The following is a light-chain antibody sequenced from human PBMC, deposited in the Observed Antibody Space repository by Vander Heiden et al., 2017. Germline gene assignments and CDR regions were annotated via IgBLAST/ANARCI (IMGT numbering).Light chain of an antibody. Sequence: DIQMTQSPSTLAASVGVRVTITCRASQNINDWLAWYQQRPGKAPKLLIYKASTLESGVAARFIGSGSGTEFTLTISSLQPDHFSTYSCHQYTSYSPSTFGQGNQVEIK. J-gene: IGKJ1*01. CDR1: QNINDW. CDR3: HQYTSYSPST. CDR2: KAS. V-gene: IGKV1-5*03.